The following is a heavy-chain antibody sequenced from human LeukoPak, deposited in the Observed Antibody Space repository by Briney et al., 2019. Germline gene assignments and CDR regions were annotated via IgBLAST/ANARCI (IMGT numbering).Heavy chain of an antibody. J-gene: IGHJ6*03. V-gene: IGHV4-39*07. CDR1: GGSISSRSYY. CDR2: MYYSGST. D-gene: IGHD3-10*01. CDR3: ARGAHKYYYGSGRNRSPWSYYMDV. Sequence: SETLSLTCIVSGGSISSRSYYWGWIRQPPGKGLEWIGSMYYSGSTYYNPSLKSRVTISVDTSKNQFSLKLSSVTAADTAVYYCARGAHKYYYGSGRNRSPWSYYMDVWGKGTTVTISS.